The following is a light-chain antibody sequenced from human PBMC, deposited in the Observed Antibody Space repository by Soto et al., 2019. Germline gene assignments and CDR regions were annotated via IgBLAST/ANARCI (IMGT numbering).Light chain of an antibody. CDR2: DVS. Sequence: QSALPQPASVSGSPGQSITISCTGTRSDVGGNNYVSWFQQYPGKAPKLMIYDVSTRPSGVYNRFSGSKSGNTASLTISGLQSEDEADYYCSSYTTTDPYVFGTGTKLTVL. CDR3: SSYTTTDPYV. V-gene: IGLV2-14*01. CDR1: RSDVGGNNY. J-gene: IGLJ1*01.